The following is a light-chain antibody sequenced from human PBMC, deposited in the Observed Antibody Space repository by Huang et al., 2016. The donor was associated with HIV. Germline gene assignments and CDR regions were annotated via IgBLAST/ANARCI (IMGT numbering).Light chain of an antibody. CDR2: KSS. Sequence: DIQMTQSPSTLSASVGDRVTITRRASQSISYWLAWYQQKPGKAPNRLIYKSSSLQSGVPSRFSGRGSGTEFTLTISSLQPDDFASYYCQQYHSYSWTFGQGTKVEIK. CDR1: QSISYW. V-gene: IGKV1-5*03. CDR3: QQYHSYSWT. J-gene: IGKJ1*01.